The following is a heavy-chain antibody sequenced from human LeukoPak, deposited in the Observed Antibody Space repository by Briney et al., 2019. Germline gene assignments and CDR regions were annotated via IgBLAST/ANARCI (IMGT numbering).Heavy chain of an antibody. J-gene: IGHJ4*02. CDR2: LSYDGSNK. V-gene: IGHV3-30*04. CDR1: GFTFSSYA. D-gene: IGHD1-1*01. CDR3: ARGAHRWATTNGNFDY. Sequence: SLRLSCAASGFTFSSYAMHWVRQAPGKGLEWGAVLSYDGSNKYYVDSVKGRFTISRDNSKNTLCLQMNSLRAEDTAVYYCARGAHRWATTNGNFDYWGQGTLVTVSS.